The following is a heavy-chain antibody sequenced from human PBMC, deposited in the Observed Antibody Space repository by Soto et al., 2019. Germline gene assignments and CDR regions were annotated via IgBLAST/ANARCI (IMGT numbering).Heavy chain of an antibody. D-gene: IGHD2-15*01. CDR1: GGSINSYY. V-gene: IGHV4-59*08. J-gene: IGHJ6*02. CDR2: LYYSGST. CDR3: ARHYCSGGSCYRPGMDV. Sequence: QVQLQESGPGLVKPSETLSLTCTVSGGSINSYYWSWIRQPPGKGLEWIGYLYYSGSTNYNPSLKGRVTISVETSNNQFSLKLSSVTAADTAIYYCARHYCSGGSCYRPGMDVWGQGTTVTVSS.